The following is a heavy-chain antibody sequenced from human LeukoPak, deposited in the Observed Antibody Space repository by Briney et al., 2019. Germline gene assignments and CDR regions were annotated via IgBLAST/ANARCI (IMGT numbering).Heavy chain of an antibody. V-gene: IGHV4-59*01. Sequence: SETLSLTCTVSGGSISSYYWSWIRQPPGKGLEWIGYIYYSGSTNYNPSLKSRVTISVDTSKNQFSLKLSSVTAEDTAVYYCAREGLVLTSNWYLDLWGRGTLVTVSS. D-gene: IGHD6-19*01. CDR2: IYYSGST. CDR3: AREGLVLTSNWYLDL. CDR1: GGSISSYY. J-gene: IGHJ2*01.